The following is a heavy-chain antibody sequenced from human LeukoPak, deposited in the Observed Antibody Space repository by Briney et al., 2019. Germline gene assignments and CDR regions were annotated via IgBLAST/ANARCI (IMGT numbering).Heavy chain of an antibody. CDR2: ISGGGGNT. Sequence: PGGSLRHSCAASGFTFSSYAMTWVRQAPGKGLEWVSAISGGGGNTFYTDSVKGRFTISRDNSKNTLYLQVNSLRAEDTAVYYCAKGTVEYCSGVSCYPLDYWGQGTLVTVSS. CDR1: GFTFSSYA. J-gene: IGHJ4*02. CDR3: AKGTVEYCSGVSCYPLDY. D-gene: IGHD2-15*01. V-gene: IGHV3-23*01.